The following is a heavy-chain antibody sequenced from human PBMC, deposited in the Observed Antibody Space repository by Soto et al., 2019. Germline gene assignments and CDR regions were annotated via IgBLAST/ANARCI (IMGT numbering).Heavy chain of an antibody. CDR2: ISGSGGST. CDR3: AKVGRYSYGPYYFDY. Sequence: GGSLRLSCAASGFTFSSYAMSCVRQAPGKGLEWVSAISGSGGSTYYADSVKGRFTISRDNSKNTLYLQMNSLRAEDTAVYSCAKVGRYSYGPYYFDYWGQGTLVTVSS. CDR1: GFTFSSYA. D-gene: IGHD5-18*01. J-gene: IGHJ4*02. V-gene: IGHV3-23*01.